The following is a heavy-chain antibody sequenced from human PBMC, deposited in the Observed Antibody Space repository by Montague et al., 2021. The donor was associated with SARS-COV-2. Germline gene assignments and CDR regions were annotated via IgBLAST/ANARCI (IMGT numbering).Heavy chain of an antibody. Sequence: SLRLSCATSGFTFSRNSMNWVRQAPGKGQEWVSTISSDTLHTFYAESVKGRFTISRDNAKNELYLQMNSLRAEDMAVYYCARGGEIDVWAPFGHWGQGTLVTVSS. J-gene: IGHJ4*02. CDR1: GFTFSRNS. CDR3: ARGGEIDVWAPFGH. CDR2: ISSDTLHT. D-gene: IGHD3-16*01. V-gene: IGHV3-21*01.